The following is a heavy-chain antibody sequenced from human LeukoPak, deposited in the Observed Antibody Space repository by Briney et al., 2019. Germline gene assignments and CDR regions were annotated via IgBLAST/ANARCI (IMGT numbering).Heavy chain of an antibody. CDR3: ARAVGSFDWLPLFDY. CDR2: IYTSGST. Sequence: TLSLTCTVSGGSISSGFYYWSWIRQPAGKGLEWIGRIYTSGSTNYNPSLKSRVSTSVDTSKNQFYLKLSSVTAADTAVYYCARAVGSFDWLPLFDYWGQGTLVTVSS. CDR1: GGSISSGFYY. D-gene: IGHD3-9*01. V-gene: IGHV4-61*02. J-gene: IGHJ4*02.